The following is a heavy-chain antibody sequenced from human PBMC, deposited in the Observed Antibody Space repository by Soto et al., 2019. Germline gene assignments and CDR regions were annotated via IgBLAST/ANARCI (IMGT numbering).Heavy chain of an antibody. V-gene: IGHV4-31*03. CDR1: GGSISSGGYY. D-gene: IGHD3-22*01. CDR3: AGSMIVVAPAGGEYYFDY. J-gene: IGHJ4*02. Sequence: PSETLSLTCTVSGGSISSGGYYWSWIRQHPGKGLEWIGYIYYSGSTYYNPSLKSRVTISVDTSKNQFSLKLSSVTAADTAVYYCAGSMIVVAPAGGEYYFDYWGQGTLVTVSS. CDR2: IYYSGST.